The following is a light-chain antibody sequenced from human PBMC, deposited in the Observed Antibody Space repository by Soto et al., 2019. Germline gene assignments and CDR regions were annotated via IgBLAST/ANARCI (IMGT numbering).Light chain of an antibody. CDR3: QQRSNWPLLT. Sequence: EIVLTQSPATRSLSPGERATLSCMASQSVSSYLAWYQQKPGQAPRLLIYDASNRATGIPARFSGSGSGTDFTLTICSLEPEDFAVYYCQQRSNWPLLTFGGGTKVEIK. CDR1: QSVSSY. V-gene: IGKV3-11*01. CDR2: DAS. J-gene: IGKJ4*01.